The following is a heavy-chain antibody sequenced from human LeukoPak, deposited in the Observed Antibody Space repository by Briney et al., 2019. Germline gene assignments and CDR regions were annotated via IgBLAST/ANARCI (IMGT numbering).Heavy chain of an antibody. Sequence: GGSLRLSCAASGFTFSTYSMNWVRQAPGKGLEWVSSISSSSSYISYADSVKGRFTISRDNAKNSLHLQMNSLRAEDTGVYYCARDQVSNQGYYYMDVWGKGTTVTVSS. CDR2: ISSSSSYI. CDR1: GFTFSTYS. V-gene: IGHV3-21*01. CDR3: ARDQVSNQGYYYMDV. J-gene: IGHJ6*03. D-gene: IGHD4-11*01.